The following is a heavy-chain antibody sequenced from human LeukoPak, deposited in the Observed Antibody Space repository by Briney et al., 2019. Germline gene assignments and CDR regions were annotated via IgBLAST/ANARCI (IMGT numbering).Heavy chain of an antibody. CDR3: ARDQYDTWSRRGNSDS. J-gene: IGHJ4*02. Sequence: GGSLRLSCVASGFTFGKYWMSWVRQAPGKGLEWVANIKLDGSEKNYVDSVKGRFTISRDNTKNSLYLQMNSLRAEDTAVFYCARDQYDTWSRRGNSDSWGQGTLVIVSS. D-gene: IGHD3-3*01. CDR1: GFTFGKYW. V-gene: IGHV3-7*03. CDR2: IKLDGSEK.